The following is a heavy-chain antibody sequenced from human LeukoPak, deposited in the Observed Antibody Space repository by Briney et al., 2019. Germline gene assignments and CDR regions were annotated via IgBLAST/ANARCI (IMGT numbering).Heavy chain of an antibody. V-gene: IGHV3-23*01. Sequence: PGGSLRLSCAASGFTFSSYAMSWVRQAPGKGLEWVSAITGSGDAKYCADSVKGRFTISRDNSKDTLYLQTNSLRAEDTAVYFCAKANLWFGDLDSSDYWGQGTLVTVSS. CDR1: GFTFSSYA. CDR3: AKANLWFGDLDSSDY. D-gene: IGHD3-10*01. CDR2: ITGSGDAK. J-gene: IGHJ4*02.